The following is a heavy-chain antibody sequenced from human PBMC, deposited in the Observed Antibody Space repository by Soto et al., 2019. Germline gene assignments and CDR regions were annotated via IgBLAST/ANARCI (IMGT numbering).Heavy chain of an antibody. CDR3: AKDRYCSSTSCSPGWFDP. D-gene: IGHD2-2*01. CDR2: ISGSGGST. Sequence: GESLKISCAASGFTFSSYAMSWVRQAPGKGLEWVSAISGSGGSTYYADSVKGRFTISRDNSKNTLYLQINSLRAEDTAVYYCAKDRYCSSTSCSPGWFDPWGQGTLVTVSS. CDR1: GFTFSSYA. V-gene: IGHV3-23*01. J-gene: IGHJ5*02.